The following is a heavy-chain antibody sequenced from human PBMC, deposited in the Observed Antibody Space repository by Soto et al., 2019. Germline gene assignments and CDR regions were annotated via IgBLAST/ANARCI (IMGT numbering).Heavy chain of an antibody. CDR1: GFTFSSYS. CDR2: ISSSSSYI. J-gene: IGHJ3*02. V-gene: IGHV3-21*01. D-gene: IGHD3-9*01. CDR3: AGPSIYAILPGFPDAFDI. Sequence: GGSLRLSCAASGFTFSSYSMNWVRQAPGKGLEWVSSISSSSSYIYYADSVKGRFTISRDNAKNSLYLQMNSLRAEDTAVYYCAGPSIYAILPGFPDAFDIWGQGTMVTVS.